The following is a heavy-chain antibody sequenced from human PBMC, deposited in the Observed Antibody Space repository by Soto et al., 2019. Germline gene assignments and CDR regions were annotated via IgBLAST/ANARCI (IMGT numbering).Heavy chain of an antibody. Sequence: ASVKVSCKASGYIFTDYGISRVRQAPGQGLEWMGWVNIHSGDTNHAQNLQGRVTMTTDRSTGTAYLELRSLRLDDTAVYYCARERGGYSYGDSTLEGRVVVGAPTMIDFPNPLQPLPWG. CDR3: ARERGGYSYGDSTLEGRVVVGAPTMIDFPNPLQPLP. D-gene: IGHD5-18*01. V-gene: IGHV1-18*01. CDR2: VNIHSGDT. CDR1: GYIFTDYG. J-gene: IGHJ5*02.